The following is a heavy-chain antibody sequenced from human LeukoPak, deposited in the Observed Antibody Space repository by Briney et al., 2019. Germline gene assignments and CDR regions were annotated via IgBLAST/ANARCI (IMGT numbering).Heavy chain of an antibody. D-gene: IGHD1-26*01. CDR1: GGTFSSYA. V-gene: IGHV1-2*04. J-gene: IGHJ5*02. CDR2: INPNSGGT. CDR3: ARAAKMVGATTFDP. Sequence: ASVKISCKASGGTFSSYAISWVRQAPGQGLEWMGWINPNSGGTNYAQKFQGWVTMTRDTSISTAYMELSRLRSDDTAVYYCARAAKMVGATTFDPWGQGTLVTVSS.